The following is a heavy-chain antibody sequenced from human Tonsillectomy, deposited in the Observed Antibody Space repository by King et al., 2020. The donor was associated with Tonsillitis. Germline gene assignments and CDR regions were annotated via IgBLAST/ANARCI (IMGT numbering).Heavy chain of an antibody. V-gene: IGHV1-69*04. Sequence: VQLVQSGAEVKKPGSSVKVSCKASGGTFSSYAISWVRQAPGQGLEWMGRIIPILGIVNNAQKFQGRVTITADKSTTTAYMELSSLRSEDTAVYYCARDSIGGEENWFDPWGQGTLVTVSS. CDR1: GGTFSSYA. J-gene: IGHJ5*02. CDR3: ARDSIGGEENWFDP. CDR2: IIPILGIV. D-gene: IGHD3-3*01.